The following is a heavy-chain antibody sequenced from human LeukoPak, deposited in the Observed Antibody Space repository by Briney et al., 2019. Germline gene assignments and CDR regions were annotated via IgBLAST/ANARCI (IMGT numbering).Heavy chain of an antibody. V-gene: IGHV4-59*01. CDR2: IYYSGST. CDR3: ARGGVLKSVDY. J-gene: IGHJ4*02. Sequence: SETLSLTCTVSGDSISSYYCSWIRQPPGKGLEWIGYIYYSGSTSYNPSLKSRVTISLDTSNNQFSLKLRSVTAADTAVYYCARGGVLKSVDYWGQGTLVTVSS. CDR1: GDSISSYY. D-gene: IGHD3-16*01.